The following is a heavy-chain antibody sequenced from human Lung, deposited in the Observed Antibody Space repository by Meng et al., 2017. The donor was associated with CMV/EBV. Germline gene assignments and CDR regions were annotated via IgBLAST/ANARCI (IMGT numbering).Heavy chain of an antibody. CDR3: ARDPYATGWAG. V-gene: IGHV4-4*02. CDR2: IYHSGGT. J-gene: IGHJ4*02. Sequence: PQVSGPGCFKPSGTLSLTGAASGGSISITTWWSWVRQPPGKGLEWIGEIYHSGGTNYNPSLRGRVAISLDKSKNQFSLTLRSVTAADTAVYYCARDPYATGWAGWGQGTLVTVSS. D-gene: IGHD6-19*01. CDR1: GGSISITTW.